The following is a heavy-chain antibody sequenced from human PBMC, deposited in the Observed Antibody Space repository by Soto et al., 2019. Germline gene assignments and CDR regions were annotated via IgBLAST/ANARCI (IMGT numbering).Heavy chain of an antibody. D-gene: IGHD2-21*02. CDR3: ARQEHIVVVTTETGGGY. J-gene: IGHJ4*02. CDR1: GYSFTSYW. CDR2: IDPSDSYT. Sequence: EVQLVQSGAEVKKPGESLRISCKGSGYSFTSYWISWVRQMPGKGLEWMGRIDPSDSYTNYSPSFQGHVTISADKSISTDYLQWSRLKASDTAMYYCARQEHIVVVTTETGGGYWGQGTLVTVSS. V-gene: IGHV5-10-1*03.